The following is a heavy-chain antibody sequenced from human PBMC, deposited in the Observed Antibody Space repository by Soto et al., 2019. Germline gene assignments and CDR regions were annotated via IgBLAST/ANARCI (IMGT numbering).Heavy chain of an antibody. D-gene: IGHD3-10*01. CDR3: AKDHNGGTTMVRGRVDYYYSYMDV. CDR2: ISGSGGST. CDR1: GFTFSSYA. Sequence: GGSLRLSCAASGFTFSSYAMSWVRQAPGKGLEWVSAISGSGGSTYYADSVKGRFTISRDNSKNTLYLQMNSLRAEDTAVYYCAKDHNGGTTMVRGRVDYYYSYMDVWGKGTTVTVSS. J-gene: IGHJ6*03. V-gene: IGHV3-23*01.